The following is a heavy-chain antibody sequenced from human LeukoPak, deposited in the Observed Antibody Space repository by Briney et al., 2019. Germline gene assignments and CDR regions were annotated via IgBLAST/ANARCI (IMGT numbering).Heavy chain of an antibody. D-gene: IGHD3-10*01. CDR2: IKSKTDGGTT. J-gene: IGHJ4*02. CDR3: TTDLPPLLWFGDDY. Sequence: TTGGSLRLSCAASGFTFSNAWMSWVRQAPGKGLEWVGRIKSKTDGGTTDYAAPVKGRFTISRDDSKNTLYLQMNSLKTEDTAVYYCTTDLPPLLWFGDDYWGQGTLVTVSS. CDR1: GFTFSNAW. V-gene: IGHV3-15*01.